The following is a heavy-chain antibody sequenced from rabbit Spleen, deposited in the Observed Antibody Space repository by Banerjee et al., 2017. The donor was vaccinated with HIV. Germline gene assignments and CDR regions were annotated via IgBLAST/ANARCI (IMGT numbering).Heavy chain of an antibody. D-gene: IGHD2-1*01. J-gene: IGHJ4*01. V-gene: IGHV1S45*01. Sequence: QEQLVESGGGLVQPEGSLTLTCKASGFSFSDRDVMCLVRQAPGKGLQWIACINASTGKPVYATWASGRFTISRTSSTTVTLHMTSLTAADRATYFCARDLVGVIGWNFYLWGQGTLVTVS. CDR3: ARDLVGVIGWNFYL. CDR2: INASTGKP. CDR1: GFSFSDRDV.